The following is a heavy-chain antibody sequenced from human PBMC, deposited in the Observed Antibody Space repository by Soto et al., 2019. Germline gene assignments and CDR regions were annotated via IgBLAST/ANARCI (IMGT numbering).Heavy chain of an antibody. Sequence: GGSLRLSCVASGFSVSTNYMSWVRQAPGKGLEWVSVIYSGGATYYADSVMGRFTISRDDSKNTLYLQMSSLRAEDTAVYYSARDQYYLDYWGQGALVTVSS. CDR1: GFSVSTNY. J-gene: IGHJ4*02. CDR3: ARDQYYLDY. V-gene: IGHV3-53*01. CDR2: IYSGGAT.